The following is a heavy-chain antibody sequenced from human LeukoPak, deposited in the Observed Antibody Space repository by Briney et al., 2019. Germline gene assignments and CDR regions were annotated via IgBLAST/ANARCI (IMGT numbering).Heavy chain of an antibody. J-gene: IGHJ4*02. V-gene: IGHV3-23*01. CDR1: GFTFNNYA. D-gene: IGHD2-15*01. CDR2: ISGSGGST. Sequence: PGGSLRLSCAASGFTFNNYAMSWVRQAPGKGLEWVSAISGSGGSTYYADSVKGRFTISRDNSKNTLYLQMNSLRAEDTAVYYCARRARGFSYCSGGSCYPFDYWGQGTLVTVSS. CDR3: ARRARGFSYCSGGSCYPFDY.